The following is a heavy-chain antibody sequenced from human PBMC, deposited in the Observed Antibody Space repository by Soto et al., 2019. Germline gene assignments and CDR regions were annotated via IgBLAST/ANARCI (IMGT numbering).Heavy chain of an antibody. J-gene: IGHJ4*02. Sequence: SETLSLTCTVSGYSISTYYWTWIRQPPGKGLEWIGYIYYSGSPSYNPSLKSRVTISVDTSRNQFSLKVSSVTAADTAMYYCARVPDYWGQGTLVTVSS. CDR2: IYYSGSP. V-gene: IGHV4-59*01. CDR1: GYSISTYY. CDR3: ARVPDY.